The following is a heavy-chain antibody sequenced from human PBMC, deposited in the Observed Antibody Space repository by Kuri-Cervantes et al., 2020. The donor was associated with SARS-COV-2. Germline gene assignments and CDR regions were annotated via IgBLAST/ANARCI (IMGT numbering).Heavy chain of an antibody. CDR3: ASRGTTVPAGNY. D-gene: IGHD4-17*01. V-gene: IGHV5-51*01. CDR1: GHTLTNYW. J-gene: IGHJ4*02. Sequence: GESLKISCKASGHTLTNYWIGWVRQMPEKGLEWVGIVYPGDSDTRYSPSFQGQVTISADKSITTAYLQWSSPKASDTAIYYCASRGTTVPAGNYWGQGTLVTVSS. CDR2: VYPGDSDT.